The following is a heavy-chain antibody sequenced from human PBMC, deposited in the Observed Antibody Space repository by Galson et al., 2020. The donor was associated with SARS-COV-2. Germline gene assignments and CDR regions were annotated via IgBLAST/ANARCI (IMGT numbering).Heavy chain of an antibody. CDR1: GGSISSSSYY. J-gene: IGHJ3*02. CDR2: IYYSGST. V-gene: IGHV4-39*01. Sequence: SETLSLTCTVSGGSISSSSYYWGWIRQPPGKGLEWIGSIYYSGSTYYNPSLKSRVTISVDTSKNQFSLKLSSVTAADTAVYYCARGAQRITIFGVVIDDAFDIWGQGTMVTVSS. CDR3: ARGAQRITIFGVVIDDAFDI. D-gene: IGHD3-3*01.